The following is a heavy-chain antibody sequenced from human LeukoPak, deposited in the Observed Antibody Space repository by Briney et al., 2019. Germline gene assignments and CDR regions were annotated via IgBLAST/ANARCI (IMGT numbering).Heavy chain of an antibody. V-gene: IGHV1-18*01. CDR2: IGAYSGNT. J-gene: IGHJ5*02. D-gene: IGHD4-11*01. Sequence: ASVKVSCKASGYTFTSFGISWVRQAPGQGLEWMGWIGAYSGNTKYGQKLQGRVTMTTDTSTSTAYMELRSLRSDDAAVYYCARDLTYTYWFDPWGQGTLVTVSS. CDR1: GYTFTSFG. CDR3: ARDLTYTYWFDP.